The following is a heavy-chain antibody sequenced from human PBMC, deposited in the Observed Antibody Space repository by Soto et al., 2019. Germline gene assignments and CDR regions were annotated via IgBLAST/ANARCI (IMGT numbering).Heavy chain of an antibody. CDR2: IYYSGST. Sequence: SETLSLTCTVSGGSISSGDYYWSWIRQPPGKGLKWIGYIYYSGSTYYNPSLKSRVTISVDTSKNQFSLKLSSVTAADTAVYYCAAVRRTHRYFDYWGQGTPVTVSS. CDR1: GGSISSGDYY. V-gene: IGHV4-30-4*01. D-gene: IGHD1-1*01. CDR3: AAVRRTHRYFDY. J-gene: IGHJ4*02.